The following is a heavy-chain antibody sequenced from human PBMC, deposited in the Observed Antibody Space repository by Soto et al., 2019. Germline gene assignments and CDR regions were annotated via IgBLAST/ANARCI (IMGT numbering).Heavy chain of an antibody. D-gene: IGHD2-8*01. J-gene: IGHJ4*02. CDR1: GGSISSYY. CDR2: IYTSGST. V-gene: IGHV4-4*07. CDR3: ARELCTNGVCYIDY. Sequence: SETLSLTCTVSGGSISSYYWSWIRQPAGKGLEWIGRIYTSGSTNYNPSLKSRVTMSVDTSKNQFSLKLSSVTAADTAVYYCARELCTNGVCYIDYWGQGTLVTVSS.